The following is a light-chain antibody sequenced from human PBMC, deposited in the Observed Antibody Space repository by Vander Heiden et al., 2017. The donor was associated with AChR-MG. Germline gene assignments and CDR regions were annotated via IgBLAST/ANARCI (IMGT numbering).Light chain of an antibody. V-gene: IGLV3-21*02. J-gene: IGLJ2*01. CDR2: DDA. Sequence: SVLTQPPSVSVAPGQTARIPCGAANIGSKAVHWYQQKPSQAPVLVIYDDADRPSGIPERFSGSNSGNTATLTISGVEDGDEADYYCQVWDISSGHVVFGGGTRLTVL. CDR3: QVWDISSGHVV. CDR1: NIGSKA.